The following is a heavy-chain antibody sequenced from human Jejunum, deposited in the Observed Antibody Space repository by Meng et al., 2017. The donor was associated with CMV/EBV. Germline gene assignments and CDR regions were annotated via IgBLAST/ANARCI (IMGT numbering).Heavy chain of an antibody. V-gene: IGHV4-4*01. J-gene: IGHJ4*02. Sequence: AVSGDSITRHNDWSWVRQPPGKGLEWIGEISHSGSTKYTSSLTSRVAISVDKTKNHFSLKLTSVTAADTGVYFCARSSGFWSLDSWGQGILVTVSS. CDR1: GDSITRHND. CDR2: ISHSGST. CDR3: ARSSGFWSLDS. D-gene: IGHD3-10*01.